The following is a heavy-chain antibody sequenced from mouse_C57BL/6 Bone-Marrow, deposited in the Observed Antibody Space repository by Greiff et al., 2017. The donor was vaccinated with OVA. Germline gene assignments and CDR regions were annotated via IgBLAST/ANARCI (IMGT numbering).Heavy chain of an antibody. D-gene: IGHD2-4*01. Sequence: VQLQQPGAELVKPGASVKMSCKASGYTFTSYWITWVKQRPGQGLEWIGDIYPGSGSTNYNEKFKSKATLTVDTSSSTAYIQLSSLTSQYSSVFYCSSRVDYDGHWYFDFWGTVTTVTVSS. J-gene: IGHJ1*03. CDR3: SSRVDYDGHWYFDF. V-gene: IGHV1-55*01. CDR2: IYPGSGST. CDR1: GYTFTSYW.